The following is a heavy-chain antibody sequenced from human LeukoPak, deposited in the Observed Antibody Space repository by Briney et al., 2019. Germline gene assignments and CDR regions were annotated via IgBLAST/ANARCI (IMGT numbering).Heavy chain of an antibody. CDR3: AKGGRLNGLGV. CDR1: GFTFSYYW. Sequence: PGGSLRLSCAASGFTFSYYWMHWVRQAPGKGLEWVSVISGSGGITDYADSVKGRFTISRDNAKNTLYLGVNSLRPEDTAVYYCAKGGRLNGLGVWGQGTTVTVSS. CDR2: ISGSGGIT. J-gene: IGHJ6*02. V-gene: IGHV3-23*01. D-gene: IGHD3-16*01.